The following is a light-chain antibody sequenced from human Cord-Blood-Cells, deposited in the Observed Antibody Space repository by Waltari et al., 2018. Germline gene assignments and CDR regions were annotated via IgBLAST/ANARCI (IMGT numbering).Light chain of an antibody. CDR1: QSISSY. V-gene: IGKV1-39*01. CDR2: AAS. Sequence: DIQMTQSPSSLSASVGDRVTITCRASQSISSYLNWYQQKPGKAPKLLIYAASSLQSGVPSRFSGSGSGTDFTLTSSSLQPEDFATYYCQQSYSTPRTCGQGTKLEIK. J-gene: IGKJ2*01. CDR3: QQSYSTPRT.